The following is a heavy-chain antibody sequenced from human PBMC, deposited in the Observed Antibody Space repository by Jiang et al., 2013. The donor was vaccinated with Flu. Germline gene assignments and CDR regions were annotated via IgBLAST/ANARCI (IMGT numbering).Heavy chain of an antibody. CDR2: ISLDGSNK. D-gene: IGHD3-3*01. CDR1: GFTFSSYA. J-gene: IGHJ6*02. CDR3: ARDYDFWSGYFAGMDV. V-gene: IGHV3-33*05. Sequence: QLLESGGGAVQPGRSLRLSCAVSGFTFSSYAMHWVRQAPGKGLEWVAVISLDGSNKYYVDSVKGRFTISRDNSKNTLYLQMNSLRVEDTAVYYCARDYDFWSGYFAGMDVWGQGTTVTVSS.